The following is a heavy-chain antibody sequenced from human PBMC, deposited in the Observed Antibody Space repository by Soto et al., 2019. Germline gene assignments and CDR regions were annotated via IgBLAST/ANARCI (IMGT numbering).Heavy chain of an antibody. CDR1: GGSISSYY. J-gene: IGHJ5*02. V-gene: IGHV4-59*01. D-gene: IGHD3-22*01. CDR3: ARGYGYYDSSGYYYLNWFDP. Sequence: SETLSLTCTVSGGSISSYYWSWIRQPPGKGLEWIGYIYYSGSTNYNPSLKSRVTISVDTSKNQFSLKLSSVTAADTAVYYCARGYGYYDSSGYYYLNWFDPSGQGTLITVSS. CDR2: IYYSGST.